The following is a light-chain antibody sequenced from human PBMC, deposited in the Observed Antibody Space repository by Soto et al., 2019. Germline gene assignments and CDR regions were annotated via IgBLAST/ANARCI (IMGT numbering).Light chain of an antibody. CDR2: GAS. Sequence: EMVLTQSPGTLSLPPGERATLSCRASQSVSSSYLAWYQQKPGQAPRPLIYGASSRAIGIPDRFSGSGSGTDFTLTISRLEPGDFAVYYCQQYGSSPWTFGQGTKVEIK. CDR1: QSVSSSY. J-gene: IGKJ1*01. V-gene: IGKV3-20*01. CDR3: QQYGSSPWT.